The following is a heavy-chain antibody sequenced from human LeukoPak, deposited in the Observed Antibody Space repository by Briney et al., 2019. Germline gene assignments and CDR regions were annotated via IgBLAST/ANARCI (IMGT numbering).Heavy chain of an antibody. CDR2: ISAYNGNT. D-gene: IGHD5-12*01. Sequence: GASVKVSCKASGYTFTSYGISWVRQAPGQGLEWMGWISAYNGNTNYAQKLQGRVTMTTDTSTSTAYMELRSLRYDDTAVYYCAREYSGYDWGQFDYWGQGTLVTVSS. CDR1: GYTFTSYG. J-gene: IGHJ4*02. V-gene: IGHV1-18*01. CDR3: AREYSGYDWGQFDY.